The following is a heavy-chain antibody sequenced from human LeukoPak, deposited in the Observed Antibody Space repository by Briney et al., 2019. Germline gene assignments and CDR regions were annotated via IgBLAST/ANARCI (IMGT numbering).Heavy chain of an antibody. CDR2: IYHSGST. CDR3: AEDGIRDFDWLLYKGGYYFDY. CDR1: GYSISSGDY. V-gene: IGHV4-38-2*02. J-gene: IGHJ4*02. Sequence: QPSETLSLTCTVSGYSISSGDYWGFIRQPPGNVLQWIGSIYHSGSTYYNPSLKSRVTISVDTSKNQFSLMLSSVTAADTFFFFQAEDGIRDFDWLLYKGGYYFDYWAQGTLVTVSS. D-gene: IGHD3-9*01.